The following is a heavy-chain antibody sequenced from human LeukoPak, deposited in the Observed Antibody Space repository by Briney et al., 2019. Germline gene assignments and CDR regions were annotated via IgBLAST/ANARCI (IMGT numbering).Heavy chain of an antibody. CDR2: ISYHGSNK. Sequence: GGSLRLSCAASGFTFITCAMHWVRQAPGKGLEWVAVISYHGSNKDYADSVKGRFTISRDNSKNTLYLQMNSLRAEDTAVYYCARDHYYDSSWIDYWGQGTLVTVSS. CDR1: GFTFITCA. D-gene: IGHD3-22*01. J-gene: IGHJ4*02. V-gene: IGHV3-30*14. CDR3: ARDHYYDSSWIDY.